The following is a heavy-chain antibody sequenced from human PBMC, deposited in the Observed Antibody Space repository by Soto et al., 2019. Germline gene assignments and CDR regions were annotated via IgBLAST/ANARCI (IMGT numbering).Heavy chain of an antibody. Sequence: QVHLVQSGAEVKKPGASVKVSCKGSGYIFTTYGITWVRQAPGQGLEWMGWISAHNGNTNYAQKLQGRVTVTRDTSTSTAYMELTNLRSDDTAVSYCARGGAGDYWGQGALVTVSS. V-gene: IGHV1-18*01. J-gene: IGHJ4*02. CDR3: ARGGAGDY. CDR2: ISAHNGNT. D-gene: IGHD3-16*01. CDR1: GYIFTTYG.